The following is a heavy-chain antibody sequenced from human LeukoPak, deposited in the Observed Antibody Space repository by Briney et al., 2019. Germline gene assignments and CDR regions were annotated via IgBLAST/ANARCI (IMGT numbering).Heavy chain of an antibody. CDR1: GFTFSSYY. CDR3: ARDRGSGWHTFDY. V-gene: IGHV3-21*01. D-gene: IGHD6-19*01. CDR2: ISSSSTYM. Sequence: GGSLRLSCAASGFTFSSYYMSWVRQAPGKGVEWVSSISSSSTYMFYADSVRGRFTISRDNAKNSLYLQMNSLRAEDTAVYYCARDRGSGWHTFDYWGQGTLVTVSS. J-gene: IGHJ4*02.